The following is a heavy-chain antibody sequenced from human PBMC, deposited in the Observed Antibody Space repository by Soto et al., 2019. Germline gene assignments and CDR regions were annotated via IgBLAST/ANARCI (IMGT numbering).Heavy chain of an antibody. Sequence: QVQLVESGGGVVQPGRSLRLSCAASGFTFSSYAMHWVRQAPGKGLEWVAVISYDGSNKYYADSVKGRFTISRDNFKNTLFLQMNSLRAEDTVVYYCARDKSPYSSGWQNRHFDYWGQGTLVTVSS. CDR1: GFTFSSYA. CDR3: ARDKSPYSSGWQNRHFDY. D-gene: IGHD6-19*01. CDR2: ISYDGSNK. J-gene: IGHJ4*02. V-gene: IGHV3-30-3*01.